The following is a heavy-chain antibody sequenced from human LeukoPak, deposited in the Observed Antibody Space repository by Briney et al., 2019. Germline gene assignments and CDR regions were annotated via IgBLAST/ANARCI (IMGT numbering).Heavy chain of an antibody. CDR2: INPNSGGT. J-gene: IGHJ3*02. D-gene: IGHD6-19*01. V-gene: IGHV1-2*02. CDR3: ARAVAGTGGAFDI. CDR1: GYTFSSYG. Sequence: ASVKVSCRASGYTFSSYGLIWVRQAPGQGLEWMGWINPNSGGTNYAQKFQGRVTMTRDTSISTAYMELSRLRSDDTAVYYCARAVAGTGGAFDIWGQGTMVTVSS.